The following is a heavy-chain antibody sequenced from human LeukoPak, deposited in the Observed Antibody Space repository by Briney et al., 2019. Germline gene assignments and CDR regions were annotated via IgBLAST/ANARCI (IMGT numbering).Heavy chain of an antibody. V-gene: IGHV1-18*01. Sequence: ASVKVSCKASGYTFTSYGISWVRQAPGQGLEWMGWISPYNGNTNYAPKLQGRVTMTTDTSTSTAYMELRSLRSDDTAVYYCARLDYDILTGLDAFDIWGQGTMVTVSS. CDR3: ARLDYDILTGLDAFDI. CDR2: ISPYNGNT. CDR1: GYTFTSYG. J-gene: IGHJ3*02. D-gene: IGHD3-9*01.